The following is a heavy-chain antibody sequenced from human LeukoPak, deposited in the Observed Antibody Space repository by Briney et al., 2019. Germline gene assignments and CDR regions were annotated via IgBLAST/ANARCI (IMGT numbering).Heavy chain of an antibody. Sequence: SETVTLTCTVSGGSISSYYWSWIRQPPGKGLEWIGFIYYSGTTNYNPTLKSRVTISVDTSKNQFSLKLSSVTAADTAVYYCARHVRSGDGNNRILDYWRQGTLVTVSS. V-gene: IGHV4-59*08. D-gene: IGHD5-24*01. J-gene: IGHJ4*02. CDR2: IYYSGTT. CDR1: GGSISSYY. CDR3: ARHVRSGDGNNRILDY.